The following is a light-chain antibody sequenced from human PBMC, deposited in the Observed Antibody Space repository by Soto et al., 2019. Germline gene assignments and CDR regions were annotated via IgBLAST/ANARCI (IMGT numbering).Light chain of an antibody. Sequence: DIQMTQSPSSLSASVGDRVTITCRASQSISNWLNWYQQKPGKAPKILIYAASSLPSGVPSRISGSGSGTDCTLTISSLQPEDFTTYYCQQSYSTPWTCGQGTRVDI. CDR1: QSISNW. CDR2: AAS. V-gene: IGKV1-39*01. CDR3: QQSYSTPWT. J-gene: IGKJ1*01.